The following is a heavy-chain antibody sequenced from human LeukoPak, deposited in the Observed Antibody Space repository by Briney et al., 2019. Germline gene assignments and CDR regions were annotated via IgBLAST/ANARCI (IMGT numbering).Heavy chain of an antibody. Sequence: GASVKVSCKTSGFTFTGYFIHWVRQAPGQGLEWMGWISPNSGGTNSAQKFQGRITMTRDTSISTAYMELSRLRSDDTAVYYCARDPSGYYMGTDYWGQGTLVTVSP. CDR2: ISPNSGGT. CDR1: GFTFTGYF. D-gene: IGHD3-9*01. CDR3: ARDPSGYYMGTDY. J-gene: IGHJ4*02. V-gene: IGHV1-2*02.